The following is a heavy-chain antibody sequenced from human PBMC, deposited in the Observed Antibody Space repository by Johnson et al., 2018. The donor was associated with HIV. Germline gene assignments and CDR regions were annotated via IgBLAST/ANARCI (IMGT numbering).Heavy chain of an antibody. Sequence: VQLVESGGSMVRPGGSRRLTCAVSGFTFDDYGMSWVRQAPGKGLEWVSGITWNGGGTHYADSVKGRFTISRENSKNTLYLQMNSLRAEDTAVYYCASLGLDLLVKAPLSVVFDAFDIWGQGTMVTVSS. J-gene: IGHJ3*02. CDR1: GFTFDDYG. CDR3: ASLGLDLLVKAPLSVVFDAFDI. D-gene: IGHD3-16*01. V-gene: IGHV3-20*04. CDR2: ITWNGGGT.